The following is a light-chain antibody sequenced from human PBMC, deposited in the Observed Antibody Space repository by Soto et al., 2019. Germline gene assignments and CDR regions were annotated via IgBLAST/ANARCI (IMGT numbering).Light chain of an antibody. Sequence: DIQMTQSPSTLSSSPGDRATLTCRASQSLSSWLAWYQLKPGKAPKLLIYDASSWETGIPARFSGSGSGTEFTLTISSLEPDDFAAYYCQQYNSYWTFGRGTKV. J-gene: IGKJ4*01. CDR1: QSLSSW. V-gene: IGKV1-5*01. CDR3: QQYNSYWT. CDR2: DAS.